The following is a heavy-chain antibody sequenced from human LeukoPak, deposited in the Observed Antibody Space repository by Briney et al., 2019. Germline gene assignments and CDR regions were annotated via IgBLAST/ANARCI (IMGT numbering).Heavy chain of an antibody. J-gene: IGHJ4*02. CDR2: IYPGDTDT. V-gene: IGHV5-51*01. CDR1: GYSFTTYW. D-gene: IGHD2-2*01. Sequence: GESLKISCRGSGYSFTTYWIGRVRPMPGKGLEWVGIIYPGDTDTRYSPSFQGQVTMSADKSINTAYLQGSSLKASDTAMYYCARRQGCSSTSCPPDSWGQGTLVTVSS. CDR3: ARRQGCSSTSCPPDS.